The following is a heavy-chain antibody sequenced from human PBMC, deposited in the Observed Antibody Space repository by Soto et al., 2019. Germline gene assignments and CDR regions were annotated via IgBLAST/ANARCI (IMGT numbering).Heavy chain of an antibody. CDR3: GRDTYYDGSGYHSGGVDF. CDR1: GFTFGGFY. J-gene: IGHJ4*02. Sequence: GGSVRLSCAASGFTFGGFYMGWIRQAPGRGLEWVSFISGSGGIIYLADSVKGRFAISRDNTKNSLYLQMNSLRAEDTAVYYCGRDTYYDGSGYHSGGVDFWGQGTLVTVSS. V-gene: IGHV3-11*01. D-gene: IGHD3-22*01. CDR2: ISGSGGII.